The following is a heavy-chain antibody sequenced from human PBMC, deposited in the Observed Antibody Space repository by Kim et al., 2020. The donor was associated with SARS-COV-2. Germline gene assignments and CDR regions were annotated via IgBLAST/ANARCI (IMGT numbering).Heavy chain of an antibody. CDR3: TPVPGTTLAFWDSFRI. CDR2: IRSKSNSYAT. CDR1: GFIFSHAG. V-gene: IGHV3-73*01. Sequence: WGSLRLSCAASGFIFSHAGMNWVRQASGKGLEWVGRIRSKSNSYATGYAATVKGRFTISRDDSKNTTYLQMSSLKTEDTAVYYCTPVPGTTLAFWDSFRIWGQGTMVTVSS. J-gene: IGHJ3*02. D-gene: IGHD1-1*01.